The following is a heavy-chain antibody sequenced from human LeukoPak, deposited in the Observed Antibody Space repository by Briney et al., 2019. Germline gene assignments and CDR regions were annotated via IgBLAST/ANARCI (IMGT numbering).Heavy chain of an antibody. J-gene: IGHJ4*02. CDR1: GFTDG. Sequence: GGSLRLSCAASGFTDGMSWVRQAPGKGLEWVSAISGSGDNTFYADSVKGRFTISRDNSKNTLYLQMNSLRAEDTAVYYCARGGMGSFSPVYWGQGTLVTVSS. D-gene: IGHD2-15*01. CDR2: ISGSGDNT. CDR3: ARGGMGSFSPVY. V-gene: IGHV3-23*01.